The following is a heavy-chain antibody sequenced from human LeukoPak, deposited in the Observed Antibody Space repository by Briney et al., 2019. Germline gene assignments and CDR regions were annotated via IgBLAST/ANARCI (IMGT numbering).Heavy chain of an antibody. Sequence: GRSLRLSCAASGFTFSSYAKHWVRQAPGKGLEWVAVISYDGSNKYYADSVKGRFTISRDNSKNTLYLQMNSLRAEDTAVYYCARSSYGDRTYYYYGMDVWGQGTTVTVSS. CDR3: ARSSYGDRTYYYYGMDV. CDR2: ISYDGSNK. J-gene: IGHJ6*02. CDR1: GFTFSSYA. D-gene: IGHD4-17*01. V-gene: IGHV3-30*04.